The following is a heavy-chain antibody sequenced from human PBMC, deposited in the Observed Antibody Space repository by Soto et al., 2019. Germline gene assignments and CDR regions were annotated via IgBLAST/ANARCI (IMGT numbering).Heavy chain of an antibody. D-gene: IGHD6-19*01. CDR1: GYTLTELS. J-gene: IGHJ6*02. V-gene: IGHV1-24*01. CDR3: ATDGGSGWHGGPYYYGMDV. Sequence: ASVKVSCKVSGYTLTELSMHWVRQAPGKGLEWMGGFDPEDGETIYAQKFQGRVTMTEDTSTDTAYMELSSLRSEDTAVYYCATDGGSGWHGGPYYYGMDVWGQGTTVTVSS. CDR2: FDPEDGET.